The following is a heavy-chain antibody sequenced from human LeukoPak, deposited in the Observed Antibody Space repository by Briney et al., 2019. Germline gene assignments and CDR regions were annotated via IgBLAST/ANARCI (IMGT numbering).Heavy chain of an antibody. CDR3: ASAIVGATFDY. Sequence: PSETLSLTCTVSGGSIGSYYWSWIRQPPGKGLEWIGYIYYSGSTNYNPSLKSRVTISVDTSKNQFSLKLSSVTAADTAVYYCASAIVGATFDYWGQGTLVTVSS. CDR1: GGSIGSYY. D-gene: IGHD1-26*01. J-gene: IGHJ4*02. CDR2: IYYSGST. V-gene: IGHV4-59*01.